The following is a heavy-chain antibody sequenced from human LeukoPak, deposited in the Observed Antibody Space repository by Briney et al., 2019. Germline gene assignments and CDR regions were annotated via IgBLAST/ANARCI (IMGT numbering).Heavy chain of an antibody. V-gene: IGHV4-34*01. CDR3: ARDGSSLPYDFWSGYYTSNWFDP. J-gene: IGHJ5*02. Sequence: SETLSLTCAVYGGSFSGYYWSWIRQPPGKGLEWIGEINHSGSTNYNPSLKSRVTISVDTSKNQFSLKLSSVTAADTAVYYCARDGSSLPYDFWSGYYTSNWFDPWGQGTLVTVSS. CDR1: GGSFSGYY. D-gene: IGHD3-3*01. CDR2: INHSGST.